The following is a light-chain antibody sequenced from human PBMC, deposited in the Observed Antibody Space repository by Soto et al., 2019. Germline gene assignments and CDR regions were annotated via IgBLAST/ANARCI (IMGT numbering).Light chain of an antibody. CDR1: SSNIGAGYD. V-gene: IGLV1-40*01. Sequence: QSVLTQPPSVSGAPGQRVTISCTGSSSNIGAGYDVHWYLQLPGTAPKLLIYGNSNRPSGVPDRFSGSKSGTSASLAITGLQAEDEADYYCQSYDSSLSAYVVFGGGTPLTVL. CDR3: QSYDSSLSAYVV. J-gene: IGLJ2*01. CDR2: GNS.